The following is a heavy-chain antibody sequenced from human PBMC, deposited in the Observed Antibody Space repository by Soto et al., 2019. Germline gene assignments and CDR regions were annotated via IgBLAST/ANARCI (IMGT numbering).Heavy chain of an antibody. J-gene: IGHJ4*02. D-gene: IGHD5-12*01. V-gene: IGHV4-39*01. Sequence: PSETLSLTCSVSDDSINSDKYYWGWIRQPPGKGLEWIGSIYYRGNAYYNPSLQTRITISLYKSKSQFSLKLNSVTAADSAVYFCARLEGLATISYSFAFWGPGALVPVSS. CDR3: ARLEGLATISYSFAF. CDR1: DDSINSDKYY. CDR2: IYYRGNA.